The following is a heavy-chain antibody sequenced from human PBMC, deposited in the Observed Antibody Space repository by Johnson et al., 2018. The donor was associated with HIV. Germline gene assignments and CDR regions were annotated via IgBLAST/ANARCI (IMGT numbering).Heavy chain of an antibody. J-gene: IGHJ3*02. V-gene: IGHV3-30*18. Sequence: QLVESGGGVVQPGRSLRLSCAASGFTFSSMHWDRQAPGKGLEWVAVISHDGSHKYYADSVKGRFSLSRDISKNTLYLQMNSLRAEDTAVYYCAKDPNPYYDSSGYYLMSLAFAAFDIWGQGTMVTVSS. D-gene: IGHD3-22*01. CDR1: GFTFSS. CDR3: AKDPNPYYDSSGYYLMSLAFAAFDI. CDR2: ISHDGSHK.